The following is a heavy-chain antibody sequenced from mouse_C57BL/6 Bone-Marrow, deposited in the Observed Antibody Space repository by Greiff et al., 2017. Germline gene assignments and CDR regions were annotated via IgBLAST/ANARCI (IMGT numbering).Heavy chain of an antibody. Sequence: QVQLQQSGAELVMPGASVKLSCKASGYTFTSYWMHWVKQRPGQGLEWIGEIDPSDSYTNYNQKFKGKSTLTVDKSSSTAYMQLSSLTSEDSAVYYCARGIYYGSSRYYYAMDYWGQGTSVTVSS. J-gene: IGHJ4*01. CDR2: IDPSDSYT. CDR3: ARGIYYGSSRYYYAMDY. D-gene: IGHD1-1*01. CDR1: GYTFTSYW. V-gene: IGHV1-69*01.